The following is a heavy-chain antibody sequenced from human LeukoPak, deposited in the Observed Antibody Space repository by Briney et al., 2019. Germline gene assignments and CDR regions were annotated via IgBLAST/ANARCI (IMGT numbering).Heavy chain of an antibody. CDR2: IYYSGST. J-gene: IGHJ3*02. CDR3: ARDRPDYVWGSYRFYAFDI. D-gene: IGHD3-16*01. Sequence: SETLSLTCTVSGCSISSYYWSWIRQPPGKGLEWIGYIYYSGSTNYNPSLKSRATISVDTSKNQFSLTPSSVPAAHTAVYYCARDRPDYVWGSYRFYAFDIWGQGTMVTVSS. CDR1: GCSISSYY. V-gene: IGHV4-59*12.